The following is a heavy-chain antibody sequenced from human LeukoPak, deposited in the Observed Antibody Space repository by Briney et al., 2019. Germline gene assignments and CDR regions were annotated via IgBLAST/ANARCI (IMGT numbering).Heavy chain of an antibody. Sequence: GGSLRLSCAASGFTFSSYAMYWVRQAPDKGLEWVAVLSYDGSTKSYADSVKGRFTISRDNSKNTLYLQMNSLRAEDTAVYYCAREGVEDYSSSWSSLGSWGQGALVTVSS. CDR2: LSYDGSTK. V-gene: IGHV3-30-3*01. CDR1: GFTFSSYA. J-gene: IGHJ4*02. D-gene: IGHD6-13*01. CDR3: AREGVEDYSSSWSSLGS.